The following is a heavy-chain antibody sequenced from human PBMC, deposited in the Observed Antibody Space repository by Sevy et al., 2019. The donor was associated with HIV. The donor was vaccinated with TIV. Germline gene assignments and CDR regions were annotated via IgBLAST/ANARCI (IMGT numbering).Heavy chain of an antibody. V-gene: IGHV3-23*01. Sequence: GGSLRLSCAASGFTFSSYAMSWVRQAPGKGLEWVSAISGSGGSTYYADSVKGRFTISRDNSKNTLYLQMNSLRAEDTAVYYCAKDGILFGTYYYYYYGMDVWGQGTTVTVSS. CDR3: AKDGILFGTYYYYYYGMDV. CDR2: ISGSGGST. J-gene: IGHJ6*02. D-gene: IGHD3-10*01. CDR1: GFTFSSYA.